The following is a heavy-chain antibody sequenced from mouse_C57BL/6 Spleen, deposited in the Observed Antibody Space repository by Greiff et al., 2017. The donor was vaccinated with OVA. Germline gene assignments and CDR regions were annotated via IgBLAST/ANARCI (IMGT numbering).Heavy chain of an antibody. Sequence: EVQLQESGPELVKPGASVKMSCKASGYTFTDYNMHWVKQSHGKSLEWIGYINPNNGGTSYNQQFKGKATLTVNKSSSTAYMELRSLTSEDSAVYYCAWVVAKGPYYFDYWGQGTTLTVSS. CDR1: GYTFTDYN. CDR2: INPNNGGT. J-gene: IGHJ2*01. CDR3: AWVVAKGPYYFDY. D-gene: IGHD1-1*01. V-gene: IGHV1-22*01.